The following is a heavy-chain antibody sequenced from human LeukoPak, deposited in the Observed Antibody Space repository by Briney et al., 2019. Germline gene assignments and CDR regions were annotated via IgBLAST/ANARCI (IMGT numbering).Heavy chain of an antibody. CDR1: EFTFDFYY. CDR2: ISSSGNNI. V-gene: IGHV3-11*01. D-gene: IGHD3-22*01. J-gene: IGHJ4*02. Sequence: GGSLRLSCAASEFTFDFYYMTWIRQAPGKGLEWISYISSSGNNIDYADSVKGRFTISRDNAKNSLYLQMNSLRAEDTAVYYCARDRDYYDSSGLEWGQGTLVTVSS. CDR3: ARDRDYYDSSGLE.